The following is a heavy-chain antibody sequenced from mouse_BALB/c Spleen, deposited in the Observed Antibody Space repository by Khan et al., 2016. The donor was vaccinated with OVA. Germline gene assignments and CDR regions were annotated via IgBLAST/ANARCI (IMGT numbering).Heavy chain of an antibody. Sequence: QVQLKQSGPGLVAPSQTLSLTCTVSGFSLTDYGVCWIRQPPGKGLEWLAVIWGGGITYYPYALKSRLIISKDNSKSHVFLQMNSLQTDDTAMYYCAKHLLRYPYDVDYGGQGNSRTVSS. D-gene: IGHD2-14*01. CDR2: IWGGGIT. J-gene: IGHJ2*02. V-gene: IGHV2-6-5*01. CDR1: GFSLTDYG. CDR3: AKHLLRYPYDVDY.